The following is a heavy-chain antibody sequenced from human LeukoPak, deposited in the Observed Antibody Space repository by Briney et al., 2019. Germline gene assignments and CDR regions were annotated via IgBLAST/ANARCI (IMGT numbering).Heavy chain of an antibody. CDR1: GFTFSSYA. Sequence: GGSLRLSCAASGFTFSSYAMNWVRQAPGKGLEWVSAISGSGSTTYYAASVKGRFTSSRDNSKNTLFLQMNSLTAEDTAIYTGARPRLEYCSGGSCFDAFDIWGQGTMVTVSS. D-gene: IGHD2-15*01. CDR2: ISGSGSTT. V-gene: IGHV3-23*01. J-gene: IGHJ3*02. CDR3: ARPRLEYCSGGSCFDAFDI.